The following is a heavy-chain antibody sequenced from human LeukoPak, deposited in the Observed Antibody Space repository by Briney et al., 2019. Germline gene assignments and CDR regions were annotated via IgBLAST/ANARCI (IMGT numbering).Heavy chain of an antibody. CDR3: ARDFYGDDGHHPFDY. Sequence: SETLSLTCSVSGGSISTYYWNWLRQPAGEELEWIGRIFASGSTNYNPSLKSRVTISMDKAKNHFSLILKSVTAADTAFYYCARDFYGDDGHHPFDYWGQGILVTVSS. V-gene: IGHV4-4*07. J-gene: IGHJ4*02. D-gene: IGHD2/OR15-2a*01. CDR1: GGSISTYY. CDR2: IFASGST.